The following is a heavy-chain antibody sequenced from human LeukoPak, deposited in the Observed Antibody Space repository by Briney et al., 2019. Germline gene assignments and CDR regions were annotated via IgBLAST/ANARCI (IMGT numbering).Heavy chain of an antibody. Sequence: SETLSLTCTVSGGSISSYYWSWIRQPPGKGLEWIGYIFYNEGTSYNPSLKSRVTISVDTSNNQLSLKVNSVTAADTAMYYCVKSNSRYQPWTLDIWGRGTMVTVSS. J-gene: IGHJ3*02. V-gene: IGHV4-59*01. CDR1: GGSISSYY. CDR2: IFYNEGT. D-gene: IGHD2-2*01. CDR3: VKSNSRYQPWTLDI.